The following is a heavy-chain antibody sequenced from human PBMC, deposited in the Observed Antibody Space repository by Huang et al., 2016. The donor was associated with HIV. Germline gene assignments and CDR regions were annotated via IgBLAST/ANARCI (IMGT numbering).Heavy chain of an antibody. D-gene: IGHD3-22*01. J-gene: IGHJ3*01. CDR3: ARDTYYTDIWKRNDASFL. V-gene: IGHV1-18*01. CDR1: GYDFGSCG. Sequence: VQLVQSGGEVQQPGASVRVTCRASGYDFGSCGMGWGRQTPGTGLEWRGVTGRDSLDTRTAQNFQCRVNMTTDRSATTTDMELRSLRYDDTAVYYCARDTYYTDIWKRNDASFLWGQGTMITVYS. CDR2: TGRDSLDT.